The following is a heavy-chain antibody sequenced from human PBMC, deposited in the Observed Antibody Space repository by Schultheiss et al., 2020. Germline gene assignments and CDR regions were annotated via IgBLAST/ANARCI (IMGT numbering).Heavy chain of an antibody. Sequence: GGSLRLSCAASGFTFSSYGMHWVRQAPGKGLEWVAVIWYDGSNKYYADSVKGRFTISRDNSKNTLYLQMNSLRAEDTAVYYCASEVGYYDSSGYPEYFQHWGQGTLVTVSS. CDR1: GFTFSSYG. D-gene: IGHD3-22*01. CDR2: IWYDGSNK. V-gene: IGHV3-33*08. J-gene: IGHJ1*01. CDR3: ASEVGYYDSSGYPEYFQH.